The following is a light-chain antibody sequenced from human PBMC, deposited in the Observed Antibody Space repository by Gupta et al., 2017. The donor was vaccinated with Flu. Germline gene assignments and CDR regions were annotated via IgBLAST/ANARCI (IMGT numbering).Light chain of an antibody. Sequence: HLVLTQSPSASAFLGASVKLTCTLSSGHSSYTIAWHQQQPEKGPRFLMNVNSDGSHTRGDGIPDRFSGSSSGDERYLTISSVQSEDEASYHCQTWCTGIRVFGGGTKLTVL. J-gene: IGLJ3*02. V-gene: IGLV4-69*01. CDR2: VNSDGSH. CDR1: SGHSSYT. CDR3: QTWCTGIRV.